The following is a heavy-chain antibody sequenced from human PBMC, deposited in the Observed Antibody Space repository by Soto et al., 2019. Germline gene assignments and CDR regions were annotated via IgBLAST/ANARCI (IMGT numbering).Heavy chain of an antibody. CDR3: AKGNTAAHYYYYGMDV. V-gene: IGHV3-43*01. J-gene: IGHJ6*02. Sequence: PGGSLRLSCAASGFTFDDYTMHWVRQAPGKGLEWVSLISWDGGSTYYADSVKGRFTISRDNSKNSLYLQMNSLRTEDTALYYCAKGNTAAHYYYYGMDVWGQGTTVTVSS. CDR2: ISWDGGST. D-gene: IGHD2-2*01. CDR1: GFTFDDYT.